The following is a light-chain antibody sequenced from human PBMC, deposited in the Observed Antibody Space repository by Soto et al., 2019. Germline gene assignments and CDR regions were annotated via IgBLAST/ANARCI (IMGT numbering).Light chain of an antibody. CDR2: DAS. Sequence: EIVLTQSPGTLSLSPGERATLSCRASQSVSRNYCAWFQQKPGQGPRLLIYDASTRATGISDKFGGSGSGTDFTLTISRLEPEDSAVYYCQQYANSPITFGQGTDWRL. CDR3: QQYANSPIT. V-gene: IGKV3-20*01. CDR1: QSVSRNY. J-gene: IGKJ5*01.